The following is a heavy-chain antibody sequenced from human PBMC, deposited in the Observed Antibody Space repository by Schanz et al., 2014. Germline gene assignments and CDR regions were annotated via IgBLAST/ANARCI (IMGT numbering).Heavy chain of an antibody. CDR3: VRDTDYHFDY. CDR2: ISRDGTTS. J-gene: IGHJ4*02. CDR1: GFSFSDYS. Sequence: VQLVESGGGLVKPGGSLRLSCAASGFSFSDYSMSWVRQAPGKGLEWLSYISRDGTTSYYADSVKGRFTISRDNAKNSLYLQMNSLRAEDTAVYYCVRDTDYHFDYWGQGTLVTVSS. V-gene: IGHV3-11*04. D-gene: IGHD4-17*01.